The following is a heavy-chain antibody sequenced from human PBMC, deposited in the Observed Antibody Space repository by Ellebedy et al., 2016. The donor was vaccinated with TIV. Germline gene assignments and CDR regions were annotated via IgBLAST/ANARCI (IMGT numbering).Heavy chain of an antibody. V-gene: IGHV3-23*01. J-gene: IGHJ4*02. CDR1: GFPFSSYA. Sequence: LSLTCAASGFPFSSYAMNWVRQAPGKGLEWVAGIDVSGAATYSADSVKGRFTISRDNSRTTMSFQMDSLRAEDTALYYCTSPAVGHTTGCCRYYFDYWGLGTLVTVSS. D-gene: IGHD2/OR15-2a*01. CDR3: TSPAVGHTTGCCRYYFDY. CDR2: IDVSGAAT.